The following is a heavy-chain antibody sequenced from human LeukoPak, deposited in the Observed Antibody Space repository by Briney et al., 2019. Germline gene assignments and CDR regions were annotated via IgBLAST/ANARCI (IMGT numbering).Heavy chain of an antibody. Sequence: GASVKVSCTASGYTFTTYSMNWVRQAPGQGLEWMGWINTNTGDPTYAQGFTGRFVFSLDTSVSTAYLQISSLKAEDTAVYYCARGPLGPYCGGDCYDFYYYYYGLDVWGQGTTVTVSS. D-gene: IGHD2-21*02. V-gene: IGHV7-4-1*02. J-gene: IGHJ6*02. CDR1: GYTFTTYS. CDR3: ARGPLGPYCGGDCYDFYYYYYGLDV. CDR2: INTNTGDP.